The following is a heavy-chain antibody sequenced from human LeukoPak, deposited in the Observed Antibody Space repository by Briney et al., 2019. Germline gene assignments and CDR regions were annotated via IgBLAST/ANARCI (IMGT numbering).Heavy chain of an antibody. Sequence: GGSLRLSCAASGFTFRNYWMSWVRQSPGKGLEWVANIKLDGSDKYYVDSVKGRFTISRDNAKNSVYLQMNSLRAEDTAVYYCARVGQWLPDYWGQGTLVTVSS. CDR1: GFTFRNYW. V-gene: IGHV3-7*01. J-gene: IGHJ4*02. CDR3: ARVGQWLPDY. CDR2: IKLDGSDK. D-gene: IGHD6-19*01.